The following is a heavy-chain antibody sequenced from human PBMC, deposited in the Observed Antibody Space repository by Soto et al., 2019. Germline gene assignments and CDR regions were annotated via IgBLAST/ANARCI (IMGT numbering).Heavy chain of an antibody. J-gene: IGHJ5*02. Sequence: SETLSLTCTVSGGSVSSSSYYWSWIRQPPGEGLEWIAYIYYSGSTSYNPSLKSRVTISVDTSKNQFSLKLRSVTAADTAVYYCARTGYCSGGSCYPKWFDPWGQGTLVTAPQ. CDR1: GGSVSSSSYY. V-gene: IGHV4-61*01. CDR2: IYYSGST. CDR3: ARTGYCSGGSCYPKWFDP. D-gene: IGHD2-15*01.